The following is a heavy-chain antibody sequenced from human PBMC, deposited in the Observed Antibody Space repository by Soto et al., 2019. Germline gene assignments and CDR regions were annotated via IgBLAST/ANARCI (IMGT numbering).Heavy chain of an antibody. J-gene: IGHJ4*02. CDR2: ISYDGSNK. CDR1: GFTFSSYA. CDR3: ARAALCSGGSCYRGVGFDY. Sequence: PGGSLRLSCAASGFTFSSYAMHWVRQAPGKGLEWVAVISYDGSNKYYADSVKGRFTISRDNSKNTLYLQMNSLRAEDTAVYYCARAALCSGGSCYRGVGFDYWGQGTLVTVSS. D-gene: IGHD2-15*01. V-gene: IGHV3-30-3*01.